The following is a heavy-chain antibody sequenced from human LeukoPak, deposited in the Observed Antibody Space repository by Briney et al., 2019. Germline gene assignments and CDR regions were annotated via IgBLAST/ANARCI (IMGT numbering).Heavy chain of an antibody. V-gene: IGHV4-34*01. J-gene: IGHJ6*03. D-gene: IGHD3-10*01. Sequence: PETLSLTCAVYGGSFSGYYWSWIRQPPGKGLEWIGEINHSGSTNYNPSLKSRVTISVDTSKNQFSLKLSSVTAADTAVYYCARDYYGSGSYEEYYYYYYMDVWGKGTTVTVSS. CDR3: ARDYYGSGSYEEYYYYYYMDV. CDR2: INHSGST. CDR1: GGSFSGYY.